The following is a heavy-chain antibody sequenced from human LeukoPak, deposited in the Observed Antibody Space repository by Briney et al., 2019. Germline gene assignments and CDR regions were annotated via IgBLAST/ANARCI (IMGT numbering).Heavy chain of an antibody. J-gene: IGHJ4*02. CDR3: AAYSTSPNLDY. Sequence: SVKVSCKVSGDTFTNYAFSWVRQAPGQGFEWMGSIVPIFGTTDLPRKFQGRVTITADTSTTTAYMELTSLKSEDTALYYCAAYSTSPNLDYWGQATLVTVSS. CDR1: GDTFTNYA. V-gene: IGHV1-69*06. D-gene: IGHD6-13*01. CDR2: IVPIFGTT.